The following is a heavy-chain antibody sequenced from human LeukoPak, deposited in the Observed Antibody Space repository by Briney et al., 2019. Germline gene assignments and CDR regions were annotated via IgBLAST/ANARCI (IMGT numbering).Heavy chain of an antibody. CDR1: GFAFSNQA. CDR2: ISDSGDIT. J-gene: IGHJ4*02. Sequence: GGSLRLSCAASGFAFSNQAMGWVRQASGKGLEWVSVISDSGDITYYADSVKGRFTISRDNSKNTLFLQMNSLRAEDTAVYYCAKDARRTSGWYFFDYWGQGALVTVSS. CDR3: AKDARRTSGWYFFDY. V-gene: IGHV3-23*01. D-gene: IGHD6-19*01.